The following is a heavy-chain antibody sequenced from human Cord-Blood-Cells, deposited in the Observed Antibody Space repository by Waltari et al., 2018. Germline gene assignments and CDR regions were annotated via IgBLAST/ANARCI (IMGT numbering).Heavy chain of an antibody. CDR3: TRLYGDYDY. Sequence: EVQLVESGGGLVQPGGSLKLSCAASGFTFSGSAMHWVRQASGKGREWVGRIRSKANSYATAYAASVKGRFTISRDDSKNTAYLQMNSLKTEDTAVYYCTRLYGDYDYWGQGTLVTVSS. CDR1: GFTFSGSA. J-gene: IGHJ4*02. D-gene: IGHD4-17*01. V-gene: IGHV3-73*02. CDR2: IRSKANSYAT.